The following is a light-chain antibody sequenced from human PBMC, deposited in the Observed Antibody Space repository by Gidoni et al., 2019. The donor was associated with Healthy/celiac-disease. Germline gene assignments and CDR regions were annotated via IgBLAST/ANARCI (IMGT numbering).Light chain of an antibody. CDR2: GAS. CDR1: QSVSSN. Sequence: EIVIPQSPATLSVSPGERATLSCRASQSVSSNLAGYQQKPGQAPRLLIYGASTRATGIPARFSGSGSGTEFTLTISSLQSEDFAVYYCQQDNNWPPWTFGQGTKVEIK. J-gene: IGKJ1*01. CDR3: QQDNNWPPWT. V-gene: IGKV3-15*01.